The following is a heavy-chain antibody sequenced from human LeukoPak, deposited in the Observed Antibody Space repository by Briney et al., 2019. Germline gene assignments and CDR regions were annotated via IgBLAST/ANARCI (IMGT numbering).Heavy chain of an antibody. V-gene: IGHV3-33*01. J-gene: IGHJ4*02. CDR3: ARDSWGPDY. CDR2: LRYDGTNE. D-gene: IGHD3-16*01. Sequence: PGGSLRLSCAASGFTFSNYNMHWVRQAPGKGLEWVAVLRYDGTNEFYADSVKGRFTISRDNSKATLYLQMNSLRVEDTAIYYCARDSWGPDYWGQGTLVTVSS. CDR1: GFTFSNYN.